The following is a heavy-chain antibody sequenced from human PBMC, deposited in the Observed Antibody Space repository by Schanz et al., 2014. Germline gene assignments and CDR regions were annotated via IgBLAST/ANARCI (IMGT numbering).Heavy chain of an antibody. J-gene: IGHJ4*02. V-gene: IGHV1-46*03. CDR3: GRGFSRSYIDF. D-gene: IGHD6-6*01. CDR2: INPSGGGT. Sequence: QVQLVQSGAEVKKPGASVKVSCKASGYTFVSYSMHWVRQAPGQGLEWMGIINPSGGGTSYALRCQDRVTVTRDTSRSTVYMELSSLRSDDTAVYYCGRGFSRSYIDFWGQGTLITVSS. CDR1: GYTFVSYS.